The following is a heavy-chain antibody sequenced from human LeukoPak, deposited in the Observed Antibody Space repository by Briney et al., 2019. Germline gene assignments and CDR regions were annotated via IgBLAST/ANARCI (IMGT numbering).Heavy chain of an antibody. CDR3: ARNGGGWSFDY. J-gene: IGHJ4*02. CDR1: GGSISSYY. CDR2: MSYTGNT. D-gene: IGHD6-19*01. V-gene: IGHV4-59*08. Sequence: SETLSLACTVSGGSISSYYWSWIRQSPGKGLEWIGYMSYTGNTNYNPSLESRVTISVDTSKNQFSLKLTSVTAADTAVYYCARNGGGWSFDYWGQGTLVTVSS.